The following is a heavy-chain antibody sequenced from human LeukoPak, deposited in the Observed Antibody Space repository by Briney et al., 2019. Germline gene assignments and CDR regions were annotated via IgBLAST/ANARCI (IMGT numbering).Heavy chain of an antibody. CDR3: ARVLEATHFDY. CDR2: IIPIFNTT. CDR1: GDTFTNYP. D-gene: IGHD2/OR15-2a*01. Sequence: SVKVSCKASGDTFTNYPISWVRQAPGQGLEWMGGIIPIFNTTNYAQKIQGRVTITTDESASTAFMELTSLRSEDTAVYYCARVLEATHFDYWGQGTLVTVSS. V-gene: IGHV1-69*05. J-gene: IGHJ4*02.